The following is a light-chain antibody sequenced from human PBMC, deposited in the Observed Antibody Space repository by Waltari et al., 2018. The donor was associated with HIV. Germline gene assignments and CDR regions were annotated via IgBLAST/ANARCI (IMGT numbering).Light chain of an antibody. CDR3: ETWDSSTAV. CDR1: ELGDKY. V-gene: IGLV3-1*01. CDR2: QDN. J-gene: IGLJ2*01. Sequence: SSELTQPPSLSVSPGQTASITCSGDELGDKYVSWYQQKSDQSPMLIIYQDNKRPSGIPELFSGSNSGNTATLTVSETHTMDEADYYCETWDSSTAVFGGGTRLTVL.